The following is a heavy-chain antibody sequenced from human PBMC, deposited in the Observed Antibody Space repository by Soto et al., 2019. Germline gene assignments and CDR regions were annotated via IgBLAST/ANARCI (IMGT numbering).Heavy chain of an antibody. Sequence: EVQLVESGGGLVQPGGSLRLSCAASGFTFSGHWMHWVRQAPGKGLVWVSRINGDGSSTNYADFVKGRFTISRDNAESTLYLQMNRLRAEDTAVYYCASPVVPAAMGGPYFYGIDVWGQGTTVTVSS. D-gene: IGHD2-2*01. J-gene: IGHJ6*02. V-gene: IGHV3-74*01. CDR3: ASPVVPAAMGGPYFYGIDV. CDR2: INGDGSST. CDR1: GFTFSGHW.